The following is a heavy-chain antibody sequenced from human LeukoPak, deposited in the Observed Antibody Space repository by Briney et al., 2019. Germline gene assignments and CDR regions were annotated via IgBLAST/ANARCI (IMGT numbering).Heavy chain of an antibody. CDR1: GFTVSSNY. CDR3: AKHYFDSSGYYYSAFEI. Sequence: GGSLRLSCAASGFTVSSNYMSWVRQAPGKGLEWVSVIYSGGSTYYADSVKGRFTISRHNSKNTLYLQMNSLGAEDTAVYYCAKHYFDSSGYYYSAFEIWGQGTRVTVSS. D-gene: IGHD3-22*01. V-gene: IGHV3-53*04. CDR2: IYSGGST. J-gene: IGHJ3*02.